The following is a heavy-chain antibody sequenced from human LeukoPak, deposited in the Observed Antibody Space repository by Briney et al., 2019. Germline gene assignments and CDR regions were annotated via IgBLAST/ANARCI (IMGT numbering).Heavy chain of an antibody. D-gene: IGHD3-10*01. J-gene: IGHJ6*03. CDR3: ARAPSGYGSGSYNPYYYYYYMDV. V-gene: IGHV7-4-1*02. Sequence: GASVKVSCKASGYTFTSYAMNWVRQAPGQGLERMGWINTNTGNPTYAQGFTGRFVFSLDTSVSTAYLQISSLKAEDTAVYYCARAPSGYGSGSYNPYYYYYYMDVWGKGTAVTVSS. CDR2: INTNTGNP. CDR1: GYTFTSYA.